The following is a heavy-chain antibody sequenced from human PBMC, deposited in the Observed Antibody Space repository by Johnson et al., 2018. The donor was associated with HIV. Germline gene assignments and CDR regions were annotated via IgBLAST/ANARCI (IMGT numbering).Heavy chain of an antibody. CDR3: GRDTGGYCSGNSCFMGDAFDI. V-gene: IGHV3-20*04. CDR2: VNWTGGRT. J-gene: IGHJ3*02. Sequence: VQLVESGGGVVRPGGSLRLSCAASGFTFDDYGMSWVRQAPGKGLAWVSGVNWTGGRTGCGASVIGRFTISRDNAKTSLYLQMNSLRAEDTALYYCGRDTGGYCSGNSCFMGDAFDIWGQGTMVTVSS. D-gene: IGHD2-15*01. CDR1: GFTFDDYG.